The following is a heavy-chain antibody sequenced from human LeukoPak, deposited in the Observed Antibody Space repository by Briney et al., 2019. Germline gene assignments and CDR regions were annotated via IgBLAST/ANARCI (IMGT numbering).Heavy chain of an antibody. CDR1: GGSITSYY. CDR3: ATYLPSAWGAFDV. D-gene: IGHD7-27*01. CDR2: IYYGGST. Sequence: SETLSLTCTVSGGSITSYYWSWIRQPPGKGLELIAYIYYGGSTNYNPSLESRVTISVDTSNNQFSLKLMSVTAADTAVYYCATYLPSAWGAFDVWGQGTMVTVSS. V-gene: IGHV4-59*01. J-gene: IGHJ3*01.